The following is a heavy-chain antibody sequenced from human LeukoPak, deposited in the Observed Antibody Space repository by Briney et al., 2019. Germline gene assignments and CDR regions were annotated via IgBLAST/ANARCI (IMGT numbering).Heavy chain of an antibody. J-gene: IGHJ5*02. V-gene: IGHV4-34*01. CDR2: INHSGST. D-gene: IGHD1-14*01. Sequence: SETLSLTCAVYGGSFSGYYWSWIRQPPGKGLEWIGEINHSGSTDYNPSLKSRVTISIDKSKNHFSLKLTSVTAADTAVYYCARSRNWDWFDPWGQGTLVTVSS. CDR3: ARSRNWDWFDP. CDR1: GGSFSGYY.